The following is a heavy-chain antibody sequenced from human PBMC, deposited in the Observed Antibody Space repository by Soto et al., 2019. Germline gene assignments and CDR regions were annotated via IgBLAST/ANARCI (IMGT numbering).Heavy chain of an antibody. V-gene: IGHV4-30-4*01. CDR1: GGSISSGDYY. CDR3: AREYYYDSSGYYYTDY. CDR2: IYYSGST. Sequence: SETLSLTCTVSGGSISSGDYYWSWIRRPPGKGLEWIGYIYYSGSTYYNPSLKSRVTISVDTSKNQFSLKLSSVTAADTAVYYCAREYYYDSSGYYYTDYWGQGTLVTVSS. D-gene: IGHD3-22*01. J-gene: IGHJ4*02.